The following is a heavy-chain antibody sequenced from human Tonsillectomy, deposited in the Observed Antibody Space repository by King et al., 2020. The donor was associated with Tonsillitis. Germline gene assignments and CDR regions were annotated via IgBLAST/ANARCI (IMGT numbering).Heavy chain of an antibody. CDR3: ASDIAAAGTTKYYGMDV. D-gene: IGHD6-13*01. CDR2: IWYDGSNK. CDR1: GFTFSSYG. Sequence: VQLVESGGGVVQPGRSLRLSCAASGFTFSSYGMHWVRQAPGKGLELVAVIWYDGSNKYYADSVKGRFTISRENSKKTLYLQMNSLRAEETAVYYCASDIAAAGTTKYYGMDVWGQGTTVTVSS. V-gene: IGHV3-33*01. J-gene: IGHJ6*02.